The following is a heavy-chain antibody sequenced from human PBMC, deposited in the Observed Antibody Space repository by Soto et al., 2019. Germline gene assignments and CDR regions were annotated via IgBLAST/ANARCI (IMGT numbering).Heavy chain of an antibody. CDR2: IDPSDSYT. CDR1: GYSFSSYW. J-gene: IGHJ6*02. D-gene: IGHD2-2*01. V-gene: IGHV5-10-1*01. CDR3: ARLGYCDSTTCGEKAYYGMDV. Sequence: GSLKISCKGSGYSFSSYWISWVRQVPGKGLEWMGRIDPSDSYTNYSPSFQGHITISADKSISTAFLQWSSLKASDTAMYYCARLGYCDSTTCGEKAYYGMDVWGQGTTVTVSS.